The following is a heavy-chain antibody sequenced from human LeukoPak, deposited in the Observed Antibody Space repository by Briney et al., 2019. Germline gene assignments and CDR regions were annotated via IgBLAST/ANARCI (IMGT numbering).Heavy chain of an antibody. Sequence: TGGSLRLSCAASGFTFSNYAIHWVRQAPGKGLEWEAVIAADGRDKHHADSVKGRFTISRDNSKNTVYLQMNSLRVEDTAVYYCARDLTRAASYYFDYWGQGTLVTVSS. CDR2: IAADGRDK. CDR3: ARDLTRAASYYFDY. J-gene: IGHJ4*02. CDR1: GFTFSNYA. V-gene: IGHV3-30*04. D-gene: IGHD6-13*01.